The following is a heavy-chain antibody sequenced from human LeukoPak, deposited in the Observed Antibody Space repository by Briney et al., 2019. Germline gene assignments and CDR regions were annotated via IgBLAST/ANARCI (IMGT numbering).Heavy chain of an antibody. CDR3: ARDNTMIVVGESHDAFDI. CDR2: IYYSGST. J-gene: IGHJ3*02. D-gene: IGHD3-22*01. Sequence: PSETLSLTCTVSGGSISSYYWSWIRQPPGKGLEWIGYIYYSGSTNYNPSLKSRVTISVDTSKNQFSLKLSSATAADTAVYYCARDNTMIVVGESHDAFDIWGQGTMVTVSS. CDR1: GGSISSYY. V-gene: IGHV4-59*01.